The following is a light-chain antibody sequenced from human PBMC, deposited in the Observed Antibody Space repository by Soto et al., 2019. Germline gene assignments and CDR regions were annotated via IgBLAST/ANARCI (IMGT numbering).Light chain of an antibody. V-gene: IGLV4-69*01. Sequence: QLVLTQSPSASASLGASVKLTCTLSSGHSSYAIAWHQQQPEKGARYLMKLNSDGSHSKGDGIPDRFSGSSSGAERYLTISSLQSEDEADYYCQTWGSGIRVVFGGGTKVTVL. J-gene: IGLJ2*01. CDR2: LNSDGSH. CDR3: QTWGSGIRVV. CDR1: SGHSSYA.